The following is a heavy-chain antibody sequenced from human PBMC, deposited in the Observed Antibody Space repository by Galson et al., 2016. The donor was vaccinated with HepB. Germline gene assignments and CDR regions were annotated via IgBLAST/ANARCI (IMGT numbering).Heavy chain of an antibody. CDR1: GFTFSSYA. D-gene: IGHD3-10*01. Sequence: SLRLSCAASGFTFSSYAMAWVRQAPGTGLEWVSGISGASGTTLYADSVKGRFTMSRDNSRDALYLEMNTLRVEDTAVYFCAKARGFNTYYYYYMDVWGKGTTVTVSS. CDR2: ISGASGTT. V-gene: IGHV3-23*01. J-gene: IGHJ6*03. CDR3: AKARGFNTYYYYYMDV.